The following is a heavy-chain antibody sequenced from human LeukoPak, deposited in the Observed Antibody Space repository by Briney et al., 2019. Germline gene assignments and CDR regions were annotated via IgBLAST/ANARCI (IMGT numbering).Heavy chain of an antibody. D-gene: IGHD2-2*01. V-gene: IGHV3-11*04. CDR2: ISSSGSTI. CDR1: GFTSSDYY. Sequence: PGGSLRLSCAASGFTSSDYYMSWIRQAPGKGLEWVSYISSSGSTIYYADSVKGRFTISRDNAKNSLYLQMNSLRAEDTAVYYCAREGCSSTSCYPDYWGQGTLVTVSS. J-gene: IGHJ4*02. CDR3: AREGCSSTSCYPDY.